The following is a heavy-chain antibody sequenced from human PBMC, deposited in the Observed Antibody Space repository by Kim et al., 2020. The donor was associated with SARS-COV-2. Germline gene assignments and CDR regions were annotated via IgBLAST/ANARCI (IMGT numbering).Heavy chain of an antibody. Sequence: GGSLRLSCAASGFTFSSYGMHWVRQAPGKGLEWVAVIWYDGSNKYYADSVKGRFTISRDNSKNTLYLQMNSLRAEDTAVYYCAREGIVVVVAGFDYWGQGPLVTVSS. D-gene: IGHD2-15*01. CDR3: AREGIVVVVAGFDY. CDR2: IWYDGSNK. J-gene: IGHJ4*02. V-gene: IGHV3-33*01. CDR1: GFTFSSYG.